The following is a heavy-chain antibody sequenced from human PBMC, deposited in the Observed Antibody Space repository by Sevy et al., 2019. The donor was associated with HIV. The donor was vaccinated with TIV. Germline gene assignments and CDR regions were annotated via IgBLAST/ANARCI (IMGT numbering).Heavy chain of an antibody. D-gene: IGHD3-3*01. CDR1: GFTFSSYA. V-gene: IGHV3-64D*06. Sequence: GGSLRLYCSASGFTFSSYAMHWVRQAPGKGLEYVSAISSNGGSTYYADSVKGRFTISRDNSKNTLYLQMSSLRAEDTAVYYCVNVQNLLRFLLFDAFDIWGQGTMVTVSS. CDR3: VNVQNLLRFLLFDAFDI. J-gene: IGHJ3*02. CDR2: ISSNGGST.